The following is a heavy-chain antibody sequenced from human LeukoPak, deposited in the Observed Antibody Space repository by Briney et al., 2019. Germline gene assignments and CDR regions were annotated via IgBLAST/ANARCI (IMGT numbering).Heavy chain of an antibody. CDR3: GSTGDYYGSGSYYKDYYYGMDV. Sequence: TGGSLRLSCAASGFTFSSYSMNWVRQAPGKGLGWVSYISSSSSTIYYADSVKGRFTISRDNAKNSLYLQMNSLRAEDTAVYYCGSTGDYYGSGSYYKDYYYGMDVWGQGTTVTVSS. V-gene: IGHV3-48*01. D-gene: IGHD3-10*01. CDR1: GFTFSSYS. CDR2: ISSSSSTI. J-gene: IGHJ6*02.